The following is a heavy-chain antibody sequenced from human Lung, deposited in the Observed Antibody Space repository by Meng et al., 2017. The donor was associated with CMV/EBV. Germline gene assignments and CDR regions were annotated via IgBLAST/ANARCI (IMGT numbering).Heavy chain of an antibody. CDR1: GGSFSGYY. CDR3: ARGGGYCRGTSCYNDY. V-gene: IGHV4-34*01. CDR2: IDHSGST. Sequence: SXTXSLXCAVYGGSFSGYYWTWIRQPPRKGLEWIGEIDHSGSTNYNPSLKSRVTISVDTSKSQFSLRLSSVIAADTAIYYCARGGGYCRGTSCYNDYWGQGXLVTVSS. D-gene: IGHD2-2*02. J-gene: IGHJ4*02.